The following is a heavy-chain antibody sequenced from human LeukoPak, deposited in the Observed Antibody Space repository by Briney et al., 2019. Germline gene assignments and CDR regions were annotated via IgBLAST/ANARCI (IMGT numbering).Heavy chain of an antibody. V-gene: IGHV1-18*01. J-gene: IGHJ4*02. CDR1: GYTFTSYG. CDR2: ISAYNGNT. CDR3: ARVGQEVAATDFDY. D-gene: IGHD2-15*01. Sequence: ASVKVSCKASGYTFTSYGISWVRQAPGQGLEWMGWISAYNGNTKYAQKLQGRVTMTTDTSASTAYMELSSLKSEDTAVYYCARVGQEVAATDFDYWGQGTLVTVSS.